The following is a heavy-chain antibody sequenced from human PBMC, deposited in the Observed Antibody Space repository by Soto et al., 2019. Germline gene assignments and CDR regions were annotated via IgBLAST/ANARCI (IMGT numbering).Heavy chain of an antibody. D-gene: IGHD3-22*01. Sequence: LSLTFAFGGDSINTDYCWVWIRQPPGKGLEWIGHIYYTGGTFYSPSLKSRLALSVDTSKNKFSLRLSSVTAAQMAVYYCARDKASKDYDSNYYYPHLESWGQGALVTVSS. CDR3: ARDKASKDYDSNYYYPHLES. CDR1: GDSINTDYC. V-gene: IGHV4-30-4*01. J-gene: IGHJ4*02. CDR2: IYYTGGT.